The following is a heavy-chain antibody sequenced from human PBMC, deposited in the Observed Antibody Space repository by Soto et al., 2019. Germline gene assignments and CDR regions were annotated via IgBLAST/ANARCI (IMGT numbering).Heavy chain of an antibody. J-gene: IGHJ4*02. D-gene: IGHD3-22*01. CDR3: AKGQYYDSTGFYSFGY. V-gene: IGHV3-23*01. CDR1: GLSFSIYA. CDR2: IRGSGDTT. Sequence: GXCMKLSGGASGLSFSIYAITWVFQVPGKGLEWVSGIRGSGDTTYYADSVKGRFTISRDNSKNTLYLQMNSLTAEDTAVYYCAKGQYYDSTGFYSFGYWGQGILVTVSS.